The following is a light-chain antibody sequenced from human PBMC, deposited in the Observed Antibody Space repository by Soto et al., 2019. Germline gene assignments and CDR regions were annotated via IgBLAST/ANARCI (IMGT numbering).Light chain of an antibody. CDR2: AAS. Sequence: DIQLNQSPSFLSASVGDRVTSTCRASQDIASSLAWYQQKPGKAPNLLIYAASTLQSGVPSTFSGSGSGTNFTLTISSLQPEDFATYYCQQLNSYPLTFGGGTKVEIK. CDR1: QDIASS. CDR3: QQLNSYPLT. V-gene: IGKV1-9*01. J-gene: IGKJ4*01.